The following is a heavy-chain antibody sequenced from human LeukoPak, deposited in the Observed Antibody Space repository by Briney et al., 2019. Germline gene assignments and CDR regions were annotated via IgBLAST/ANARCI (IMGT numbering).Heavy chain of an antibody. D-gene: IGHD5-24*01. CDR2: LYSGGST. CDR1: GCTVSGNY. V-gene: IGHV3-66*01. Sequence: GGSLRLSCAASGCTVSGNYMSWVRQAPGKGLEWVSLLYSGGSTYYADSVKGRFSISRDNSKNTLYLQMNSLRAEDTAVYYCASRDKGYYYGMDVWGQGTTVTVSS. CDR3: ASRDKGYYYGMDV. J-gene: IGHJ6*02.